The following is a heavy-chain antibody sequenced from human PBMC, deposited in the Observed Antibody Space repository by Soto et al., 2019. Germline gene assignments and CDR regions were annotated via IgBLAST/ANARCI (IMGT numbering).Heavy chain of an antibody. Sequence: PSETLSLTCTVSGGSVSSGSYYWSWIRQPPGKGLEWIGYIYYSGSTNYNPSLQSRVTISVDTSKNQFSLKLSSVTAADTAVYYCARVRFNRPPGDAFDIWGQGTMVTVSS. D-gene: IGHD3-10*01. CDR1: GGSVSSGSYY. J-gene: IGHJ3*02. CDR2: IYYSGST. V-gene: IGHV4-61*01. CDR3: ARVRFNRPPGDAFDI.